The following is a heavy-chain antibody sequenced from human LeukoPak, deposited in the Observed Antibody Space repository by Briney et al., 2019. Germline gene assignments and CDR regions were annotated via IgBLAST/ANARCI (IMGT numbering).Heavy chain of an antibody. D-gene: IGHD3-22*01. CDR3: ARDGQGTKYYYDSSGYYPFDY. Sequence: GGSLRLSCAASGFTFSSYSMNWVRQAPEKGLEWVSSISSSSSYIYYAASVKGRFTISRDNAKNSLYLQMNSLRAEDTAVYYCARDGQGTKYYYDSSGYYPFDYWGQGTLVTVSS. CDR2: ISSSSSYI. CDR1: GFTFSSYS. J-gene: IGHJ4*02. V-gene: IGHV3-21*01.